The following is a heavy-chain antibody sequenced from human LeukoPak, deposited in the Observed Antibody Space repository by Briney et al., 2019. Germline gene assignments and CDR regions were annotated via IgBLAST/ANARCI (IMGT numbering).Heavy chain of an antibody. D-gene: IGHD2-21*02. CDR3: ARPMVVTALFASDY. CDR1: GFTFNNYW. Sequence: GGSLRLSCAASGFTFNNYWMSWVRQAPGKGLEWVANINQDGSEKHCVDSVRGRFTISRDNAKNSLYLQMNSLRAEDTAVYFCARPMVVTALFASDYWGQGTLVTVSS. CDR2: INQDGSEK. V-gene: IGHV3-7*01. J-gene: IGHJ4*02.